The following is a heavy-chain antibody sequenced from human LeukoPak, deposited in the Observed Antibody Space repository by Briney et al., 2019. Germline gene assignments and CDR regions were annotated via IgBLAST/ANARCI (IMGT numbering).Heavy chain of an antibody. V-gene: IGHV3-30*02. D-gene: IGHD4-17*01. CDR2: IRNDGSNK. CDR1: GFTFSNYG. Sequence: PGGSLRLSCAASGFTFSNYGMHWVRQAPGKGLEWVAFIRNDGSNKYYADSVKGRFTVSRDKSKNTLYLQMNSLRSEDTAVYYCAKQLGRYGDEGTRFDYWGQGTLVTVSS. CDR3: AKQLGRYGDEGTRFDY. J-gene: IGHJ4*02.